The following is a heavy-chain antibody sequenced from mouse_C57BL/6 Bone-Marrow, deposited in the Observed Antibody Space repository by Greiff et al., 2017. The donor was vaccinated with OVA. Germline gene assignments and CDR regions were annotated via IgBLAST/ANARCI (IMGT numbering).Heavy chain of an antibody. D-gene: IGHD1-1*01. CDR1: GFSLTSYG. Sequence: VPLKESGPGLVQPSQSLSITCTVSGFSLTSYGVHWVRQSPGKGLEWLGVIWRGGSTDYNAAFMSRLCITKDNSKSQVFFKRNSLQADDTSIYYCAKNNGEDYGSSYWYFDVWGTGTTVTVSS. CDR3: AKNNGEDYGSSYWYFDV. J-gene: IGHJ1*03. V-gene: IGHV2-5*01. CDR2: IWRGGST.